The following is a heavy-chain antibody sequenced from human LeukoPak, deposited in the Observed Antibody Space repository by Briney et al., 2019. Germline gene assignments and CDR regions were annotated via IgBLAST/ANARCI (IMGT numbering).Heavy chain of an antibody. CDR3: AREGFSRGGTGGFDY. Sequence: GASVKVSCKASGCIFTSHHMHWLRQAPGRGLEWMGVISPRTDSTNYAQKFQDKVTVTKDTSTTTWYMELRSLKSEDTAMYYCAREGFSRGGTGGFDYWGQGTLVTVSS. D-gene: IGHD3-16*01. J-gene: IGHJ4*02. CDR2: ISPRTDST. CDR1: GCIFTSHH. V-gene: IGHV1-46*01.